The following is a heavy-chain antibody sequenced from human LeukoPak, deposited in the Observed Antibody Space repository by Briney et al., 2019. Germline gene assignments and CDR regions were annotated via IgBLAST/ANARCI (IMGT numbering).Heavy chain of an antibody. CDR2: IYYSGST. CDR3: ARLAQNWFDP. V-gene: IGHV4-59*08. J-gene: IGHJ5*02. CDR1: GGSISSYY. Sequence: PSETLSLTCTVSGGSISSYYWSWIRRPPGKGLEWIGYIYYSGSTNYNPSLKSRVTISVDTSKNQFSLKLSSVTAADTAVYYCARLAQNWFDPWGQGTLVTVSS.